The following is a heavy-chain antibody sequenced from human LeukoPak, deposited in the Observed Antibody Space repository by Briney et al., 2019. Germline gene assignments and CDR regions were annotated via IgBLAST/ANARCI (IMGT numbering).Heavy chain of an antibody. D-gene: IGHD1-1*01. Sequence: QPGGSLRLSCVASGFTFSSYWMSWVRQAPGKGLEWVANIKQDGSEKYYVDSVKGRFTVSRDNAKNSLYLQMNSLRAEDTAVYYCARDPLRLLDWFDPWGQGTLVTVSS. V-gene: IGHV3-7*01. CDR1: GFTFSSYW. CDR2: IKQDGSEK. J-gene: IGHJ5*02. CDR3: ARDPLRLLDWFDP.